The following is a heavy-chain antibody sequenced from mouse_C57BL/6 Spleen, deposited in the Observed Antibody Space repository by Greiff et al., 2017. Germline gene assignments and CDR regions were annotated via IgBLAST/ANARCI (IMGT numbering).Heavy chain of an antibody. V-gene: IGHV1-81*01. CDR2: IYPRSGNT. J-gene: IGHJ1*03. CDR1: GYTFTSYG. Sequence: QVQLQQSGAELARPGASVKLSCKASGYTFTSYGISWVKQRTGQGLEWIGEIYPRSGNTYYNEKFKGKATLTADKSSSTAYMELRSLTSEDSAVYFCARNHYGSGPHWYFDVWGTGTTVTVSS. CDR3: ARNHYGSGPHWYFDV. D-gene: IGHD1-1*01.